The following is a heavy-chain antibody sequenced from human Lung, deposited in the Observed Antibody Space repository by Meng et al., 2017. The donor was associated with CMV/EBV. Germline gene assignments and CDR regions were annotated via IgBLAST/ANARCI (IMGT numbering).Heavy chain of an antibody. V-gene: IGHV4-39*07. D-gene: IGHD1-1*01. CDR1: GGDISSSTDY. CDR3: ARDLEY. Sequence: QWLLEESGAGLGTPWETLSLTGSGSGGDISSSTDYWAWIRQPPGKGLEWIGSLYDSGSTYYHPSLKSRVTISVDTSKTYFSLKLRSVTAADTAVYYCARDLEYWGQGTLVTVSS. J-gene: IGHJ4*02. CDR2: LYDSGST.